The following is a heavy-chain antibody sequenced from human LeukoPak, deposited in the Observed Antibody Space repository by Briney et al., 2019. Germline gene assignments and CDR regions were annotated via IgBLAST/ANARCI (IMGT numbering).Heavy chain of an antibody. CDR1: GFTFDNYW. Sequence: GGSLRLSCAASGFTFDNYWMTWVRQAPGKGLEWVSGTSDRGDYTYYADSVKGRFTISRDSSKNTLFLQMNSLRAEDTALYFCARKAQYNGHYPLDYWGQGTLVTVSS. V-gene: IGHV3-23*01. CDR3: ARKAQYNGHYPLDY. CDR2: TSDRGDYT. J-gene: IGHJ4*02. D-gene: IGHD1-7*01.